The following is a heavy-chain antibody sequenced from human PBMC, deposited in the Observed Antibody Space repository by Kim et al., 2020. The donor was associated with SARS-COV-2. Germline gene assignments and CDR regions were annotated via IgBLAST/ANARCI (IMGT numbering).Heavy chain of an antibody. V-gene: IGHV3-33*06. Sequence: YADSVQGRFTISRDNSKNTLYLQMNSLRAEDTAVYYCAKDLRYSGYAVDCWGQGTLVTVSS. J-gene: IGHJ4*02. CDR3: AKDLRYSGYAVDC. D-gene: IGHD5-12*01.